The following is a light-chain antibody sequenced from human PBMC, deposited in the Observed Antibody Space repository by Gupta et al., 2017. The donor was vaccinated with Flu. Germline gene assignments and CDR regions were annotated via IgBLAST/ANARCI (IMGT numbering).Light chain of an antibody. CDR2: WSS. CDR3: QQYYSSPLA. CDR1: QSVLYSANNQNY. V-gene: IGKV4-1*01. Sequence: DIVMTQSPDSLAVSLGERATINCKSSQSVLYSANNQNYLAWYQQKPGQPPKLLIYWSSTRDSGVPARFSGSGSETDFTLTISSLQAEDVALYYCQQYYSSPLAFGQGTKVEIK. J-gene: IGKJ1*01.